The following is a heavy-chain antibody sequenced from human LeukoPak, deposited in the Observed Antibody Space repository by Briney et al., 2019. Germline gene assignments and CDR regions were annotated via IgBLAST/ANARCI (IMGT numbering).Heavy chain of an antibody. J-gene: IGHJ6*02. CDR2: ISSSSSTI. D-gene: IGHD6-19*01. Sequence: GGSLRLSCAASGFTFSSYSMNWVRQAPGKGLEWVSYISSSSSTIYYADSVKGRFTISRDNAKNSLYLQMNSLRAEDTAVYNCARDRRYSSGWYSYYGMDVWGQGTTVTVSS. V-gene: IGHV3-48*01. CDR3: ARDRRYSSGWYSYYGMDV. CDR1: GFTFSSYS.